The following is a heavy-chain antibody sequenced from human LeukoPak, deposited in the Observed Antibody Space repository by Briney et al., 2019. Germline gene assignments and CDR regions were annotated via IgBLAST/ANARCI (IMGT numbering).Heavy chain of an antibody. D-gene: IGHD3-22*01. CDR1: GGSFSGYY. CDR2: INHSGST. Sequence: PSETLSLTCAVYGGSFSGYYWSWIRQPPGKGLEWIGEINHSGSTNYNPSLKSRVTISVDTSKNQFSLKLSSVTAADMAVYYCSVVVMNYWGQGTLVTVSS. J-gene: IGHJ4*02. CDR3: SVVVMNY. V-gene: IGHV4-34*01.